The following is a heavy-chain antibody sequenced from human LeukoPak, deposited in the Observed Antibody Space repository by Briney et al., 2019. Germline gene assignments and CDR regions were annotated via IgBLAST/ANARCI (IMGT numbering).Heavy chain of an antibody. D-gene: IGHD1-14*01. Sequence: GGSLRLSCSASGLAFSNYGVSWVRQTPGQGLEWVSSIIEEGDTTYYADAVRGRFTIPRDNSKSIVYLQMRSLRVEDTAIYYCARLSEPSWGQGTLVTVSS. CDR3: ARLSEPS. CDR1: GLAFSNYG. CDR2: IIEEGDTT. V-gene: IGHV3-23*01. J-gene: IGHJ1*01.